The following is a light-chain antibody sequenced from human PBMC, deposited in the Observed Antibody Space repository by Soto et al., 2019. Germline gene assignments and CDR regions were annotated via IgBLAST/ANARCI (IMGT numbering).Light chain of an antibody. CDR2: EVN. J-gene: IGLJ1*01. CDR1: SSDFGNYNL. Sequence: QSALTQPASVSGSPGQSITISCTGTSSDFGNYNLVSWYQQHPGKVPKLILFEVNKRPSGVSGRFSGSKSGNTASLTISGLQAEDDADYYCCSFTGSNNNVFGTGTKVTV. V-gene: IGLV2-23*02. CDR3: CSFTGSNNNV.